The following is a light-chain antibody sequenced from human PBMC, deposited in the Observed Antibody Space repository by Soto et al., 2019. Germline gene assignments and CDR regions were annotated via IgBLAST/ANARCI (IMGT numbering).Light chain of an antibody. Sequence: EIVLTQSPATLSVSPGERATLSCRASQSVSSSLAWYQQKPGQAPRLLIYGTSTRATGIPARFSGSGSGTEFTLTISSLQSEDFAVYYCQQYDNWPPITFGQGTRLEIK. CDR1: QSVSSS. CDR2: GTS. CDR3: QQYDNWPPIT. V-gene: IGKV3-15*01. J-gene: IGKJ5*01.